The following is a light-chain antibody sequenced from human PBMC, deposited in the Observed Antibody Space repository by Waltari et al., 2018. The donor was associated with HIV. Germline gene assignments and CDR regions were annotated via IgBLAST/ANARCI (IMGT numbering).Light chain of an antibody. CDR3: QVWDSRSDHPV. Sequence: SYVLTQPPSVSVAPGQTARITCGGNNIGSNTVHWHQQSPGQAPVLVVHADSDRPSGIPERFSGSNSGNTATLTISRVEAGDEADYYCQVWDSRSDHPVLGGGTRLTVL. J-gene: IGLJ3*02. CDR1: NIGSNT. V-gene: IGLV3-21*02. CDR2: ADS.